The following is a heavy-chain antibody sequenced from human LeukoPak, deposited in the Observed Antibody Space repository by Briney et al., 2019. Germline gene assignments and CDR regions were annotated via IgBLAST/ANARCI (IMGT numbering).Heavy chain of an antibody. CDR3: ARAVTVVTRGGLVFDY. V-gene: IGHV3-48*02. CDR1: GFTFSSYS. Sequence: PGGSLRLSCAASGFTFSSYSVNWVRQAPGKGLEWVSYISSSSNTIYYADSVKGRFTISRDDAKNSLFLQMSSLRDEDTSVYYCARAVTVVTRGGLVFDYWGQGTLVTVSS. J-gene: IGHJ4*02. CDR2: ISSSSNTI. D-gene: IGHD2-21*02.